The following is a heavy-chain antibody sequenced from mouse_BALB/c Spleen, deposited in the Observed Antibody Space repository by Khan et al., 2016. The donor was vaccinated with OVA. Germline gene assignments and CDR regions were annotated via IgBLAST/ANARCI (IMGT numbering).Heavy chain of an antibody. V-gene: IGHV1-7*01. Sequence: QVQLQQSGAELAKPGASVKMSCKASGYTFINYWILWVKQRPGQGLEWIGYINPSTAYTEYNQNFKDKATLTADKSSRTAYMQLSSLTSEDSAVYYCARSGLRCDFDYWGQGTTLTVSS. J-gene: IGHJ2*01. CDR2: INPSTAYT. D-gene: IGHD1-1*01. CDR1: GYTFINYW. CDR3: ARSGLRCDFDY.